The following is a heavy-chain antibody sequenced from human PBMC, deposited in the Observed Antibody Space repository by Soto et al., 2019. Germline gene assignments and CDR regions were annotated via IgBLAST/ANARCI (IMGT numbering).Heavy chain of an antibody. CDR2: ISYDGSNK. Sequence: QVQLVESGGGVVQPGRSLRLSCAASGFTFSSYAMHWVRQAPGKGLEWVAVISYDGSNKYYADSVKGRFTISRDNSKSTLYLQMNSLRAEDTAVYYCARDFWLAGSYPDYWGQGTLVTVSS. D-gene: IGHD1-26*01. CDR1: GFTFSSYA. J-gene: IGHJ4*02. CDR3: ARDFWLAGSYPDY. V-gene: IGHV3-30-3*01.